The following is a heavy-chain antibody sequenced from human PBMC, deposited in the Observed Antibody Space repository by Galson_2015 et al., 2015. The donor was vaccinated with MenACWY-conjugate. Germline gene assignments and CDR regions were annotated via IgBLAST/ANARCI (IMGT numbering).Heavy chain of an antibody. CDR2: IIPIFGTA. Sequence: SVKVSCKASGGTFSSYAISWVRQAPGQGLEWMGGIIPIFGTANYAQKFQGRVTITADESTSTAYMELSSLRSEDTAVYYCASCVVYAINDYYYMDVWGKGTTVTVSS. CDR1: GGTFSSYA. V-gene: IGHV1-69*13. D-gene: IGHD2-8*02. J-gene: IGHJ6*03. CDR3: ASCVVYAINDYYYMDV.